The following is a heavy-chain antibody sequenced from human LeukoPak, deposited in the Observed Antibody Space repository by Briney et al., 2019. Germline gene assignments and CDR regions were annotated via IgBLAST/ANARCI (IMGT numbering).Heavy chain of an antibody. D-gene: IGHD3-22*01. CDR3: ARSSYSSGRYGGLDV. J-gene: IGHJ6*02. CDR1: GDSFTSTDDF. V-gene: IGHV4-39*01. CDR2: INYSGKT. Sequence: SETLSLTCTVSGDSFTSTDDFWGWIRQPPGKGLEWIGSINYSGKTYYNPSLKSRVIISVDTSKNQVSLRLSPVTAADTAVYYCARSSYSSGRYGGLDVWGQGTTVTVSS.